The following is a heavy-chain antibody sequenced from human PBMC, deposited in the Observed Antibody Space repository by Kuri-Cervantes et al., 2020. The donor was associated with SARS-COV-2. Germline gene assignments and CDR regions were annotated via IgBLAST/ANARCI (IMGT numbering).Heavy chain of an antibody. V-gene: IGHV3-74*01. CDR3: ARGMDGYSSSWYSDTQAFDI. CDR2: INSDGSST. Sequence: GESLKISCAASGFTFSSYWMHWVRQAPGKGLVWVSRINSDGSSTSYADSVKGRFTISRDNAKSTLYLQMNSLRAEDTAVYYCARGMDGYSSSWYSDTQAFDIWGQGTMVTVSS. J-gene: IGHJ3*02. CDR1: GFTFSSYW. D-gene: IGHD6-13*01.